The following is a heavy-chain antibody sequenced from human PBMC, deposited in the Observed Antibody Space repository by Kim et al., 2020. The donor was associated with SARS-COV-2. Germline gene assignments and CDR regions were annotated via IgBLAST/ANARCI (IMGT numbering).Heavy chain of an antibody. CDR2: IYHSGST. D-gene: IGHD3-10*01. CDR3: AREVIVRGVISAPGDFDY. CDR1: GYSISSGYY. J-gene: IGHJ4*02. Sequence: SETLSLTCTVSGYSISSGYYWGWIRQPPGKGLEWIGSIYHSGSTYYNPSLKSRVTISVDTSKNQFSLKLSSVTAADTAVYYCAREVIVRGVISAPGDFDYWGQGTLVTVSS. V-gene: IGHV4-38-2*02.